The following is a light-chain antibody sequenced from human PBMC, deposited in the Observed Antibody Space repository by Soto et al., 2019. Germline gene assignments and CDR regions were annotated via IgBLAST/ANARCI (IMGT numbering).Light chain of an antibody. J-gene: IGLJ1*01. V-gene: IGLV2-14*01. CDR2: EVS. CDR1: SSDVGGYNY. CDR3: SSYTSRSTLDYV. Sequence: QSVLTQPASVSGSPGQSITISCTGTSSDVGGYNYVSWYQQHPGKAPKLIIYEVSNRPSGVSKRFTGSKAGNTASQTISGLQAEDEAYYYCSSYTSRSTLDYVFGSGTKV.